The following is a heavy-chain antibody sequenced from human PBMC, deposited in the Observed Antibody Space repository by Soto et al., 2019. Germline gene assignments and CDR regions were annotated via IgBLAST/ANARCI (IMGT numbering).Heavy chain of an antibody. V-gene: IGHV5-10-1*01. D-gene: IGHD5-18*01. Sequence: GESLEISCKGSGYSFAGYWITCVRQKPGKGLEWMGRIDPSDSQTYYSPSFRGHVTISVTKSITTVFLQWSSLRASGTAMYYCARQIYGSDTGPNFQYYFDSWGEGTQVTVSS. CDR1: GYSFAGYW. CDR2: IDPSDSQT. CDR3: ARQIYGSDTGPNFQYYFDS. J-gene: IGHJ4*02.